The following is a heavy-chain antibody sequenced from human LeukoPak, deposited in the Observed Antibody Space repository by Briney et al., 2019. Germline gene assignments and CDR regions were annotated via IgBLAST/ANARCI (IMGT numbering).Heavy chain of an antibody. J-gene: IGHJ6*03. CDR3: ARMKDIVVASYYYYYMDV. CDR1: GYTFTSYY. D-gene: IGHD2-2*01. CDR2: INPSGGST. Sequence: ASVKVSCKASGYTFTSYYMHWVRQAPGQGLEWMGIINPSGGSTSYAQKFQGRVTITTDESTSTAYMELSSLRSEDTAVYYCARMKDIVVASYYYYYMDVWGKGTTVTVSS. V-gene: IGHV1-46*01.